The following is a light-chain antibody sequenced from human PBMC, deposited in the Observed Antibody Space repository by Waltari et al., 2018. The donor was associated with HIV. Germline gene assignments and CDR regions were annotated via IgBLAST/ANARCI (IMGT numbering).Light chain of an antibody. CDR3: QAWDRSNVV. V-gene: IGLV3-1*01. Sequence: SYELTQPPSVSVSPGQTASITCSGDRLGDKYACCYQQKPGQSPVLVIYQDIQRPSGIPERFSGSNSGNTATLTVSRTQPMDEADYYCQAWDRSNVVFGGGTKLTVL. CDR1: RLGDKY. CDR2: QDI. J-gene: IGLJ2*01.